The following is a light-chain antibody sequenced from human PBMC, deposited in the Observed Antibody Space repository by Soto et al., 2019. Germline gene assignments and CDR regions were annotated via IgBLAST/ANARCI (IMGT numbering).Light chain of an antibody. V-gene: IGKV1-9*01. Sequence: DIQLTQSPSFLSASVGDRVTITCRASQDISSSLAWCQQKPGKAPKLLIYAASTLQGGVPSRFSGSGSGTEFTLTISSLQPEDFATYYCQQLNSYPSITFGQGTRLEIK. CDR3: QQLNSYPSIT. J-gene: IGKJ5*01. CDR2: AAS. CDR1: QDISSS.